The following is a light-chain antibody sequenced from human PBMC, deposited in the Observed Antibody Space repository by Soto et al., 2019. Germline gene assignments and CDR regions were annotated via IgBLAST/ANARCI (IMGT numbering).Light chain of an antibody. CDR1: QSISSF. CDR3: QQNDSTAYT. CDR2: VAS. V-gene: IGKV1-39*01. Sequence: DIPMTQSPSSLSASVGDRVTITCRARQSISSFLSWYQQKPGKAPKLRIYVASSLQSAVPSRFSGSQSVTDCNLTISNLQPEDFATYYGQQNDSTAYTFGRGTKVEMK. J-gene: IGKJ2*01.